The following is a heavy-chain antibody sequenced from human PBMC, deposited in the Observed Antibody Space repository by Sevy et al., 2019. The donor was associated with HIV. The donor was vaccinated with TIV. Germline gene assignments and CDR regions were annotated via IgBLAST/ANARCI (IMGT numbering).Heavy chain of an antibody. Sequence: GGSLRLSCEASGFTFNDYVMHWVRQAPGKGLEWVAGISWNSGSRAYADSVKGRFTISRDNAKNSLYPQMNSLRPEDTALYYCAKDRELGRLSGGMDVWGQGTTVTVSS. V-gene: IGHV3-9*01. CDR2: ISWNSGSR. J-gene: IGHJ6*02. CDR3: AKDRELGRLSGGMDV. CDR1: GFTFNDYV. D-gene: IGHD1-1*01.